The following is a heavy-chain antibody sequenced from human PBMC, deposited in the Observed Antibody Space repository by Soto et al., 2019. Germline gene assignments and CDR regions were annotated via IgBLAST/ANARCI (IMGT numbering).Heavy chain of an antibody. CDR1: GYSFTTYG. J-gene: IGHJ6*02. CDR3: AREGPAPYYYYGMDV. V-gene: IGHV1-18*01. CDR2: ISGYNGNT. Sequence: QVQLVQSRGEVKEPGASVKVSCKTSGYSFTTYGISWVRQAPGQGLEWMGWISGYNGNTNYAQNLQGRVTMTTDTSTSTAYMELRSQRSDDTAVYYCAREGPAPYYYYGMDVWGQGSTVTVSS.